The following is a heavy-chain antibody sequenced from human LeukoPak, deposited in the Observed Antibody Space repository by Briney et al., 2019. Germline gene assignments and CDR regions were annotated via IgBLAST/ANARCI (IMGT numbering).Heavy chain of an antibody. D-gene: IGHD1-26*01. CDR3: ARALGATGDAFDI. V-gene: IGHV4-39*01. CDR2: IYYSGST. CDR1: GGSISSSSYY. Sequence: PSETLSLTCTVSGGSISSSSYYWGWIRQPPGKGLEWIGSIYYSGSTYYNPSLKSRVTISVDTSNNQFSLKLSSVTAAGTAVYYCARALGATGDAFDIWGQGTMVTVSS. J-gene: IGHJ3*02.